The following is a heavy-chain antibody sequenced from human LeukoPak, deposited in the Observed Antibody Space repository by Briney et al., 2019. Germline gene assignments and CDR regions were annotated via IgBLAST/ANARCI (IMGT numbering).Heavy chain of an antibody. CDR2: ISGSGYST. D-gene: IGHD6-19*01. Sequence: GGSLRLSCAASGFIFGDYAMSWVRQAPGKGLEWVSSISGSGYSTYYADSVKGRFTISRDNSKNTLYLQMNSLRAEDTAVYYCAKDRALSIAVAGKYHFDYWGQGTLVTVSS. CDR3: AKDRALSIAVAGKYHFDY. CDR1: GFIFGDYA. V-gene: IGHV3-23*01. J-gene: IGHJ4*02.